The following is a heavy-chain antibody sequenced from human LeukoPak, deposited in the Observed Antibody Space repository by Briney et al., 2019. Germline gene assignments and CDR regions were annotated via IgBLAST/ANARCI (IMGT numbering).Heavy chain of an antibody. CDR1: GFTFSSYE. D-gene: IGHD3-10*02. CDR2: ISSSGSTI. V-gene: IGHV3-48*03. Sequence: QSGGSLRLSCAASGFTFSSYEMNWVRQAPGKGLEWISYISSSGSTIYYADSVKGRFTISRDNAKNSLYLQMNSLRADDTAVYYCAELGITMIGGVWGKGTTVTISS. J-gene: IGHJ6*04. CDR3: AELGITMIGGV.